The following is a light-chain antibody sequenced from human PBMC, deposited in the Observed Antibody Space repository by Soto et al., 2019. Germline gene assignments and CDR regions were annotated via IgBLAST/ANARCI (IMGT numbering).Light chain of an antibody. CDR3: QQYGSSPYT. J-gene: IGKJ2*01. CDR1: QSVTSNS. CDR2: GAS. V-gene: IGKV3-20*01. Sequence: EIVLTQSPGTLSLSPGERATLSCRASQSVTSNSLAWYQQKPSQAPRLLIYGASSRATGIPDRFSGNGSGTDFTLTISRLEPEDFAVYYCQQYGSSPYTFGQGTKLEIK.